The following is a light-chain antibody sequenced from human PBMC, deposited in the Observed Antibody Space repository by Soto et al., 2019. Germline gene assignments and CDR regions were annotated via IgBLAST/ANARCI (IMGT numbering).Light chain of an antibody. Sequence: DIVMTQSPDSLAVSLGERATINCKNTQSVLYSSNNKNYLAWYQQKPGQPPKLLIYWASTRESGVPDRFSGSGSGTDFTLTISSLQAEDVAVYYCQQYYSTPLTFGQGTKV. CDR2: WAS. CDR3: QQYYSTPLT. J-gene: IGKJ1*01. CDR1: QSVLYSSNNKNY. V-gene: IGKV4-1*01.